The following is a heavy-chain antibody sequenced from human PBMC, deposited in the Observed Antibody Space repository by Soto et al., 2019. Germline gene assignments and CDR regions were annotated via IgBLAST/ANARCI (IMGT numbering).Heavy chain of an antibody. CDR3: ARAGVVVAATDWFDP. D-gene: IGHD2-15*01. V-gene: IGHV4-59*01. Sequence: SETLSLTCSVSRGSTIAYYWSWIRQPPGKEPEWIGNIYSSGTTSYNPSLKSRVTISINTSKNQFSLKLSSVTAADTAVYYCARAGVVVAATDWFDPWGQGTLVTVSS. CDR1: RGSTIAYY. J-gene: IGHJ5*02. CDR2: IYSSGTT.